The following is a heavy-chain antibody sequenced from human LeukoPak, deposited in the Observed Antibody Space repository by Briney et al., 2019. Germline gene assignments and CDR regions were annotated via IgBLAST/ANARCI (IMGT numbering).Heavy chain of an antibody. CDR1: GGSFSGYY. Sequence: SETLSLTCAVYGGSFSGYYWSWIRQPPGKGLEWIGEINHSGSTNYNPSLKSRVTISVDTSKNQFSLKLSSVTAADTAVYYCARHLDGGYSDYWGQGTLVTVSS. CDR3: ARHLDGGYSDY. V-gene: IGHV4-34*01. CDR2: INHSGST. J-gene: IGHJ4*02. D-gene: IGHD3-22*01.